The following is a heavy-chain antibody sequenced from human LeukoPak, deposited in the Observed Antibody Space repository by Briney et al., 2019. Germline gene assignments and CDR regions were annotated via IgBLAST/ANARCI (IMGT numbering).Heavy chain of an antibody. J-gene: IGHJ4*02. CDR3: VRREDKYSYGSY. Sequence: PGGSPRLSCAASGFTFSTYWMSWVRLTPGKGLEWVASIKQDGSEKYYGDSVKGRFTISRDNAKNSLYLHMNSLRAEDTAVYYCVRREDKYSYGSYWGQGTLVTVSS. CDR2: IKQDGSEK. CDR1: GFTFSTYW. V-gene: IGHV3-7*01. D-gene: IGHD5-18*01.